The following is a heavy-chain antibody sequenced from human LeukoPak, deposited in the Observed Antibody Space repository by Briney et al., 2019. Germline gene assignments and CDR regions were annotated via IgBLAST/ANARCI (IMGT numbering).Heavy chain of an antibody. V-gene: IGHV1-2*02. CDR1: GHTFTGYY. D-gene: IGHD4-23*01. Sequence: ASVKVSCKASGHTFTGYYMHWVRQAPGQGLECMGWINPNSGGTNYAQKFQGRVTMTRDTSISTAYMELSRLRSDDTAVYYCARVRWQRLEMQYYFDYWGQGTLVTVSS. CDR2: INPNSGGT. J-gene: IGHJ4*02. CDR3: ARVRWQRLEMQYYFDY.